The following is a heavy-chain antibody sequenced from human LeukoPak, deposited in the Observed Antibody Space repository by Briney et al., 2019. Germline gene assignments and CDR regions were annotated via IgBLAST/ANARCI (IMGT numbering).Heavy chain of an antibody. Sequence: PSETLSLTCTVSGGSISSSSYYWGWIRQPPGKGLEWIGSIYYSGSTYYNPSLKSRVTISVDTSKNQFSLKLSSVTAADTAVYYCARQSGYYDSSDTFDYWGQGTLVTVSS. CDR3: ARQSGYYDSSDTFDY. CDR1: GGSISSSSYY. J-gene: IGHJ4*02. CDR2: IYYSGST. V-gene: IGHV4-39*01. D-gene: IGHD3-22*01.